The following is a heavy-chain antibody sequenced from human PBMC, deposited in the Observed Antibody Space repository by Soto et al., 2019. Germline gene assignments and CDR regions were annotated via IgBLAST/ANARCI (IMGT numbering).Heavy chain of an antibody. Sequence: GSLRLSCAASGFTFSSYSMNWVRQAPGKGLEWVSSISSSSSYIYYADSVKGRFTISRDNAKNSLYLQMNSLRAEDTAVYYCARAGLNADYFDYWGQGTLVTVSS. V-gene: IGHV3-21*01. CDR1: GFTFSSYS. J-gene: IGHJ4*02. CDR2: ISSSSSYI. CDR3: ARAGLNADYFDY.